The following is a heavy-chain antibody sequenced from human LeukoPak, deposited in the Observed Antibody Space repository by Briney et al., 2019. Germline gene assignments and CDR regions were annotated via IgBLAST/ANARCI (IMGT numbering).Heavy chain of an antibody. CDR1: GFTFSSYG. CDR3: ARARDASYFWSGYYTGYYYGMDV. Sequence: GGSLRLSCAASGFTFSSYGMHWVRQAPGKGLEWVAVIWYDGSNKYYADSVKGRFTISRDNSKNTLYLQMNSLRAEDTAVYYCARARDASYFWSGYYTGYYYGMDVWGQGTTVTVSS. J-gene: IGHJ6*02. D-gene: IGHD3-3*01. CDR2: IWYDGSNK. V-gene: IGHV3-33*01.